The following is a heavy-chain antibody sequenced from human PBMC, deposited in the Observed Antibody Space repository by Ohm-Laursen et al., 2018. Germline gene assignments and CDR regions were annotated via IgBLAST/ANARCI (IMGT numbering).Heavy chain of an antibody. Sequence: SLRLSCAASGFTFSSYAMSWVRQAPGKGPEWVSAISGSGGSTYYADSVKGRLTISRDNAKNSLYLQINSLKGEDTAVYFCARDPTFHAFDIWGQGTMVTVSS. D-gene: IGHD2/OR15-2a*01. CDR2: ISGSGGST. J-gene: IGHJ3*02. V-gene: IGHV3-23*01. CDR1: GFTFSSYA. CDR3: ARDPTFHAFDI.